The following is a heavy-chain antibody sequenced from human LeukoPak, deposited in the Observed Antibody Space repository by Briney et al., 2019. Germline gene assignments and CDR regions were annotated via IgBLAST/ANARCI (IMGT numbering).Heavy chain of an antibody. CDR1: GFTFSSYA. CDR2: ISYDGSNK. Sequence: GGSLRLSCAASGFTFSSYAMHWVRQAPGKGLEWVAVISYDGSNKYYADSVKGRFTISRDNSKNTPYLQMNSLRAEDTAVYYCASRTGAARGYYFDYWGQGTLVTVSS. J-gene: IGHJ4*02. V-gene: IGHV3-30-3*01. D-gene: IGHD6-6*01. CDR3: ASRTGAARGYYFDY.